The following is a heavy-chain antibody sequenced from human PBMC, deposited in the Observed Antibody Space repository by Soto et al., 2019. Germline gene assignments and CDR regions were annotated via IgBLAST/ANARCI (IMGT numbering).Heavy chain of an antibody. CDR2: ISAYNGNT. CDR1: GYTFTSYG. V-gene: IGHV1-18*01. J-gene: IGHJ4*02. Sequence: QVQLVQSGAEVKKPGASVKVSCKASGYTFTSYGISWVRQAPGQGLEWMGWISAYNGNTNYAQKLQGRVTMTTDTSTSTAYMELRRLRSDDTAVYYCARDDKYSDYGQGWPFDYWGQGTLVTVSS. D-gene: IGHD5-12*01. CDR3: ARDDKYSDYGQGWPFDY.